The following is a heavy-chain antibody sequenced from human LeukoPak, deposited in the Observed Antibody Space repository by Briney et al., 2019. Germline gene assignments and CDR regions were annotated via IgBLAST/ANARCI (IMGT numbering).Heavy chain of an antibody. D-gene: IGHD3-9*01. Sequence: SETLSLTCTVSGGSISSYYWSWIRQPPGKGLEWIGYIYYSGSTNYNPSLKRRFTISVDTSKNQFSLKLSSVTAADTAVYYCARSRKYYDILTGYQYDAFDIWGQGTMVTVSS. J-gene: IGHJ3*02. CDR1: GGSISSYY. CDR2: IYYSGST. CDR3: ARSRKYYDILTGYQYDAFDI. V-gene: IGHV4-59*08.